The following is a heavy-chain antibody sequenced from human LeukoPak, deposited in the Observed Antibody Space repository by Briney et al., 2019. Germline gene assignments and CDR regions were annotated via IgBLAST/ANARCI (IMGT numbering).Heavy chain of an antibody. D-gene: IGHD4-17*01. CDR2: IIPIFGTA. Sequence: SVKVSCKASGGTFSSYAISWVRQAPGQGLEWMGGIIPIFGTANYAQKFQGRVTITADESTSTAYMELSSLRSEDTAVYYCAREDYGDPVGYYGMDVWGQGTTVTVSS. CDR1: GGTFSSYA. CDR3: AREDYGDPVGYYGMDV. V-gene: IGHV1-69*13. J-gene: IGHJ6*02.